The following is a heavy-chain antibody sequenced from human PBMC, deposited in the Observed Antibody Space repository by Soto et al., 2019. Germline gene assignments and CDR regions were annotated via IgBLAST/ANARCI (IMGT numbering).Heavy chain of an antibody. CDR3: ARENDYRNYGSLYHYYGMDV. V-gene: IGHV1-18*01. D-gene: IGHD4-4*01. CDR2: ISAYNGKT. Sequence: QVQLVQSGAEVKKPGASVKVSCKASGYTFTSYGISWVRQAPGQGLEWMGWISAYNGKTNYAQKLQGRVTMTTDTSTSTAYTELRSLRSDDTAVYYCARENDYRNYGSLYHYYGMDVWGQGTTVTVSS. J-gene: IGHJ6*02. CDR1: GYTFTSYG.